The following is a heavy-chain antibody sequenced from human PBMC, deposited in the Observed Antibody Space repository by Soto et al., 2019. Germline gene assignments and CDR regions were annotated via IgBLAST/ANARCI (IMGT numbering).Heavy chain of an antibody. Sequence: ASVKVSCKASGYTFTSYGISWVRQAPGQGLEWMGWISAYNGNTNYAQKFQGRVTMTTDASTSTAYMELSSLRSEDTAVYYCARAEGGSFYVYWGQGTPVTVSS. CDR3: ARAEGGSFYVY. J-gene: IGHJ4*02. CDR1: GYTFTSYG. CDR2: ISAYNGNT. D-gene: IGHD1-26*01. V-gene: IGHV1-18*01.